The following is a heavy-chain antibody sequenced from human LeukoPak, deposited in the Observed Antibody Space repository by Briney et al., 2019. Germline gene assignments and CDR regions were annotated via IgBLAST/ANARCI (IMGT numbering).Heavy chain of an antibody. CDR3: ARDVSKTYFDY. V-gene: IGHV4-59*06. J-gene: IGHJ4*02. CDR2: IYYSGST. CDR1: GGSISSYY. Sequence: PSETLSLTCTVSGGSISSYYWSWIRQPPGKGLEWIGYIYYSGSTYYNPSLKSRVTISVDTSKNQFSLKLSSVTAADTAVYYCARDVSKTYFDYWGQGTLVTVSS. D-gene: IGHD5-24*01.